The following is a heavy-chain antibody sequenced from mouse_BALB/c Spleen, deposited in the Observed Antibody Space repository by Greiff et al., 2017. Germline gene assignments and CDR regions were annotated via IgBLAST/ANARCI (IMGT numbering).Heavy chain of an antibody. J-gene: IGHJ4*01. D-gene: IGHD3-3*01. CDR2: INPYNDGT. CDR3: ARGTYYYAMDY. CDR1: GYTFTSYV. V-gene: IGHV1-14*01. Sequence: VQLKQSGPELVKPGASVKMSCKASGYTFTSYVMHWVKQKPGQGLEWIGYINPYNDGTKYNEKFKGKATLTSDKSSSTAYMELSSLTSEDSAVYYCARGTYYYAMDYWGQGTSVTVSS.